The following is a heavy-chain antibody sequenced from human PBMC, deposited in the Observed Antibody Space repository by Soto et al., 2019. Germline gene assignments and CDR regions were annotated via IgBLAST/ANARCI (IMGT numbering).Heavy chain of an antibody. Sequence: SLRLSCSPSVFTCDDYAMLWFRQAPGKGLEWVSGISWNRGSIGYADSVKGRFTISRDNAKNSLYLQMNSLRAEDTALYYCARDSSGYYRFDYWGQGTLVTVSS. D-gene: IGHD3-22*01. CDR2: ISWNRGSI. V-gene: IGHV3-9*01. J-gene: IGHJ4*02. CDR3: ARDSSGYYRFDY. CDR1: VFTCDDYA.